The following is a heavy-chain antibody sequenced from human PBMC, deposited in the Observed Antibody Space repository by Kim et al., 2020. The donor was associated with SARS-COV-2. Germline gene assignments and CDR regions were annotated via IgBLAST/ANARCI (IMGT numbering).Heavy chain of an antibody. V-gene: IGHV3-23*01. J-gene: IGHJ4*02. D-gene: IGHD3-10*01. CDR1: GFTFSSYA. CDR2: ISGSGGST. Sequence: GGSLRLSCAASGFTFSSYAMSWVRQAPGKGLEWVSAISGSGGSTYYADSVKGRFTISRDNSKNTLYLQMNSLRAEDTAVYYCAKCRRWLGIAPYTDYWGQGTLVTVSS. CDR3: AKCRRWLGIAPYTDY.